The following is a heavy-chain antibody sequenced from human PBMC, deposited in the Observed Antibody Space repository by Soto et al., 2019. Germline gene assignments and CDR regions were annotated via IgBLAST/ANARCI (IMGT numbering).Heavy chain of an antibody. J-gene: IGHJ6*02. Sequence: ASVKVSCKASGYTFTSYGISWVRQAPGQGLEWMGWISAYNGNTNYAQKLQGRVTMTTDTSTSTAYMELRSLRSDDTAVYYCASDRDIVVVPAARYYYYYGMDVWGQGTTVTVSS. V-gene: IGHV1-18*01. CDR2: ISAYNGNT. CDR3: ASDRDIVVVPAARYYYYYGMDV. CDR1: GYTFTSYG. D-gene: IGHD2-2*01.